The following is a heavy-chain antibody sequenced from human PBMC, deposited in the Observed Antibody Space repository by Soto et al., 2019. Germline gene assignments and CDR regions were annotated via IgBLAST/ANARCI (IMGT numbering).Heavy chain of an antibody. CDR2: IIPILGIA. V-gene: IGHV1-69*02. J-gene: IGHJ4*02. D-gene: IGHD5-18*01. CDR1: GGTFSSYT. CDR3: ARARRGYSYGPPDYFDY. Sequence: SVKVSCKASGGTFSSYTISWVRQAPGQGLEWMGRIIPILGIANYAQKFQGRVTITADKSTSTAYMELSSLRSEDTAVYYCARARRGYSYGPPDYFDYWGQGTLVTVSS.